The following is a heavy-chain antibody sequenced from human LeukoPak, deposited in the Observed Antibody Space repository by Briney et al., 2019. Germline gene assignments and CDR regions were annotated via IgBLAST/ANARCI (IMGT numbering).Heavy chain of an antibody. CDR1: GFTFTTYW. J-gene: IGHJ6*02. CDR3: ARDAVDTANAV. D-gene: IGHD5-18*01. Sequence: SGGSLRLSCAASGFTFTTYWMHRVRHAPGKGLVWVSHINSDGSITSYADSVKGRFTISRDNAKNTLYLQMNSLRAEDTAVYYCARDAVDTANAVWGQGTTVTVSS. V-gene: IGHV3-74*01. CDR2: INSDGSIT.